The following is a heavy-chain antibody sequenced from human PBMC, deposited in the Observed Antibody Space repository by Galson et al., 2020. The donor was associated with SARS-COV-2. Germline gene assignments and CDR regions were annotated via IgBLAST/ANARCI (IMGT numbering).Heavy chain of an antibody. V-gene: IGHV3-23*01. CDR3: ARRGDDGSSLDY. CDR2: ISGTGRST. Sequence: GGSLRLTCAASGFTFRSYAMTWVRQAPGKGLEWVSDISGTGRSTYYADSVKGRFTISRDNSKNTLYLQMNSLRAEDKAVYYCARRGDDGSSLDYWGQGTLVTVSS. J-gene: IGHJ4*02. D-gene: IGHD2-15*01. CDR1: GFTFRSYA.